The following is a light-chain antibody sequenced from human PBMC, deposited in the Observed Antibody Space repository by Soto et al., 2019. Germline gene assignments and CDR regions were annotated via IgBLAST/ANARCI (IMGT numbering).Light chain of an antibody. CDR2: EVR. CDR3: SSYTSKSSLI. Sequence: QLVLTQPASVSGSPGQSITISCAGTMRDVGAYNLVSWYQQHPGRAPQLIIYEVRNRPSGISFRFSGSKSVNTASLTISGLQAEDEADYYCSSYTSKSSLIFGGGTKLTVL. V-gene: IGLV2-14*01. CDR1: MRDVGAYNL. J-gene: IGLJ2*01.